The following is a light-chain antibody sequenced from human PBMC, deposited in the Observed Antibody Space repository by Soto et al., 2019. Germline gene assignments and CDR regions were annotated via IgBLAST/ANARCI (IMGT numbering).Light chain of an antibody. CDR1: QTISNF. Sequence: DIQMTQSPSSLSASVGDRVTITCRASQTISNFLNWYQQKPAKAPKLLIYTASSFHSGVPSRFSGSGSGTDFTLTIISLQPEDFTTYYCQQSYSTLRTFGQGTKVEIK. J-gene: IGKJ1*01. CDR3: QQSYSTLRT. V-gene: IGKV1-39*01. CDR2: TAS.